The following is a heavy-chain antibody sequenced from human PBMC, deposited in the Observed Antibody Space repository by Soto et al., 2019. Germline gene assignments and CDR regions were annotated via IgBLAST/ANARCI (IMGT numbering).Heavy chain of an antibody. CDR1: GYSFTNYG. V-gene: IGHV1-18*01. Sequence: QAQLLQSGAEVKKPGASVTVSCKASGYSFTNYGITWVRQAPGQGLEWMGWISAFNGNTHYAQKLQGRVTMTTDASTSTAYMQLRSLISDDTAVYYCARDRGVAPPVAGNTHYYYYMDVWGKGTTVTVSS. CDR2: ISAFNGNT. CDR3: ARDRGVAPPVAGNTHYYYYMDV. D-gene: IGHD6-19*01. J-gene: IGHJ6*03.